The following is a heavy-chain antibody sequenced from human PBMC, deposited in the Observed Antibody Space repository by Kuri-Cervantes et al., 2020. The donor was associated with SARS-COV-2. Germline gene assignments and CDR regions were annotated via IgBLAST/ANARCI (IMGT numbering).Heavy chain of an antibody. CDR1: GGSFSGYY. Sequence: SQTLSLTCAVYGGSFSGYYWSWIRQPPGKGLEWIGEINHSGSTNYNPSLKSRVTISVDRSKNQFSLKLSSVTAADTAIYYCARGGRRRPYYFNYWGQGTLVTVSS. V-gene: IGHV4-34*01. J-gene: IGHJ4*02. D-gene: IGHD1-26*01. CDR3: ARGGRRRPYYFNY. CDR2: INHSGST.